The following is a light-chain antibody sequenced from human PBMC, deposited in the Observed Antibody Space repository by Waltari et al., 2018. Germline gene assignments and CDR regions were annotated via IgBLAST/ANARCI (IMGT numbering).Light chain of an antibody. V-gene: IGLV1-44*01. CDR2: SNN. Sequence: QSVLTQPPSTSGTPGQRVTISCSGSHSNTGRYPVNWYQHPPGTAPKLLTYSNNQRPSWVPDRFSGSKSGTSASLAISGLQSEDEADYYCASWDDSLNGGVFGGGTKLTVL. CDR3: ASWDDSLNGGV. J-gene: IGLJ2*01. CDR1: HSNTGRYP.